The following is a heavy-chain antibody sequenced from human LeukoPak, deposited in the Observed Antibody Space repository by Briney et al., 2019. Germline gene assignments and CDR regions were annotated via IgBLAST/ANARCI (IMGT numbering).Heavy chain of an antibody. V-gene: IGHV4-34*01. CDR1: GGAFSGYY. Sequence: SETLSLTCAVYGGAFSGYYWSWIRQPPGKGLEWIGEINHSGSTNYNPSLKSRVTISVDTSKNQFSLKLGSVTAADTAVYYCARAWPIVVVVAATGIDAFDIWGQGTMVTVSS. CDR2: INHSGST. J-gene: IGHJ3*02. CDR3: ARAWPIVVVVAATGIDAFDI. D-gene: IGHD2-15*01.